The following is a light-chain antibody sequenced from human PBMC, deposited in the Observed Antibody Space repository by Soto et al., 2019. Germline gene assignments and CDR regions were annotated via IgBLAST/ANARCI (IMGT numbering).Light chain of an antibody. V-gene: IGKV3-11*01. CDR1: QSVSSY. CDR2: DAS. Sequence: EIVLTQSPPTLSLSPGESATLSCRASQSVSSYFSWYQQKPGQAPRLLIYDASNRATGIPPRFSGSGSGTDFTFTIISLDPEDFVVSYCQQRRNWPPMFTFGQGTKLEIK. CDR3: QQRRNWPPMFT. J-gene: IGKJ2*01.